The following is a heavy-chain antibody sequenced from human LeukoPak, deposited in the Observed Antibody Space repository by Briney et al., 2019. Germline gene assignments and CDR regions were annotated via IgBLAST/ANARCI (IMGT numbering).Heavy chain of an antibody. CDR2: ISGSGGST. CDR1: GFAFSNYA. J-gene: IGHJ4*02. CDR3: ARYVLLWFGELSPPGY. V-gene: IGHV3-23*01. D-gene: IGHD3-10*01. Sequence: GGSLILSCTASGFAFSNYAMNWVRQAPGKGLEWVSAISGSGGSTYYADSVKGRFTISRDNSKNTLYLQMNRLRAEDTAVYYCARYVLLWFGELSPPGYWGQGTLVTVSS.